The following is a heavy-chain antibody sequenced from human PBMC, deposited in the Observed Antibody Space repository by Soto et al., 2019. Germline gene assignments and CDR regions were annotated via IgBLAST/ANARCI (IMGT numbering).Heavy chain of an antibody. D-gene: IGHD1-26*01. CDR2: INAGNGNT. CDR3: ARGGSIYWYFDL. Sequence: GASVKVSCKASGYTFTSYAMHWVRQAPGQRLEWMGWINAGNGNTKYSQKFQGRVTITRDTSASTAYMELSSLRSEDTAVYYCARGGSIYWYFDLWCRGTLVTVSS. V-gene: IGHV1-3*01. CDR1: GYTFTSYA. J-gene: IGHJ2*01.